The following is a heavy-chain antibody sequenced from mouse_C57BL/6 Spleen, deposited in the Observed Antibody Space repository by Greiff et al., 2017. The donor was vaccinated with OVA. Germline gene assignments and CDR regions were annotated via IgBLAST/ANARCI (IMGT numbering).Heavy chain of an antibody. Sequence: EVQRVESGPELVKPGASVKMSCKASGYTFTDYNMHWVKQSHGKSLEWIGYINPNNGGTSYNQKFKGKATLTVNKSSSTAYMELRSLTSEDSAVYYCARFTIYYGYDLDYWGQGTTLTVSS. CDR3: ARFTIYYGYDLDY. CDR1: GYTFTDYN. J-gene: IGHJ2*01. CDR2: INPNNGGT. V-gene: IGHV1-22*01. D-gene: IGHD2-2*01.